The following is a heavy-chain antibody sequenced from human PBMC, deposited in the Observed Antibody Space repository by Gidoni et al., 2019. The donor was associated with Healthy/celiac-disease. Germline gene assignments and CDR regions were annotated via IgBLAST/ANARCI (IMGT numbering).Heavy chain of an antibody. CDR3: ARLPSIAAIY. Sequence: QLQLQESGPGLVTPSETLSLTCTVSGVSISSSSYYWGWIRQPPGKGLEWIGSIYYSGSTYYNPSLKSRVTISVDTSKNQFSLKLSSVTAADTAVYYCARLPSIAAIYWGQGTLVTVSS. CDR2: IYYSGST. V-gene: IGHV4-39*01. CDR1: GVSISSSSYY. J-gene: IGHJ4*02. D-gene: IGHD6-6*01.